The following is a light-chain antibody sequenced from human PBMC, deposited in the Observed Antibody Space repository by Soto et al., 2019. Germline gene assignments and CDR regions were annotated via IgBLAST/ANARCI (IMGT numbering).Light chain of an antibody. CDR2: DVS. V-gene: IGLV2-11*01. CDR1: SSDVGDYNY. CDR3: CSYAGSYRI. J-gene: IGLJ1*01. Sequence: QSALTQPRSVSGSPGQSVTISCNGTSSDVGDYNYVSWYQQHPGKAPKLIIYDVSKRPSGVPDRFSGSKSGNTASLTISGLQAEDAADYYCCSYAGSYRIFGTGTKLTVL.